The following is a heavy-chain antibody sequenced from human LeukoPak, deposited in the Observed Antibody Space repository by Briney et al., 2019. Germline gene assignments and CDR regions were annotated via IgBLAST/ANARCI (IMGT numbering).Heavy chain of an antibody. V-gene: IGHV3-23*01. CDR2: ISGSGCAT. J-gene: IGHJ5*02. D-gene: IGHD6-13*01. CDR1: RFTFSNYA. CDR3: AKSFGDYSSTWNTRNWFDP. Sequence: GGSLRLSCAASRFTFSNYAMNWVRQAPGKGLEWVSDISGSGCATYYADSVKGRFTISRDNSKNRLYLQMNSLRAEDTAVYYCAKSFGDYSSTWNTRNWFDPWGQGTLVTVSS.